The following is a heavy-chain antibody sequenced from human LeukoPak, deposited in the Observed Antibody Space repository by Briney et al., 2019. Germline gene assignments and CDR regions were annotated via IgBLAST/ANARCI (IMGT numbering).Heavy chain of an antibody. D-gene: IGHD2-2*01. J-gene: IGHJ4*02. CDR1: GFTFSSYR. CDR2: IKEDGSGK. CDR3: ARDGNLGSTSCYFDY. Sequence: GGSLRLSCAASGFTFSSYRMTWVRQAPGKGLEWVANIKEDGSGKYYVDSVEGRFTISRDNAKNSLYLQMNSLRAEDTAVYYCARDGNLGSTSCYFDYWGLGTLVTVSS. V-gene: IGHV3-7*05.